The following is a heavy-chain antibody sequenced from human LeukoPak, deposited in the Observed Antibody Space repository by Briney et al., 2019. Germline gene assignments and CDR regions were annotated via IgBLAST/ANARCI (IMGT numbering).Heavy chain of an antibody. CDR2: INPNSGGT. Sequence: GASVKVSCKASGYTFTGYYMHWVRQAPGQGLEWMGWINPNSGGTNYAQKFQGWVTMTRDTSISTAYMELSRLRSDDTAVYYCARRYCGGDCYYDAFDIWGQGTMGTVSS. D-gene: IGHD2-21*02. CDR1: GYTFTGYY. V-gene: IGHV1-2*04. J-gene: IGHJ3*02. CDR3: ARRYCGGDCYYDAFDI.